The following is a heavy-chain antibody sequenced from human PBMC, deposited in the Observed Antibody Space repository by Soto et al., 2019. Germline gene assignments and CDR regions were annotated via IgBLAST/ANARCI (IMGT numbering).Heavy chain of an antibody. D-gene: IGHD6-19*01. V-gene: IGHV3-30*18. CDR3: AKEAPGGWQLFDT. Sequence: GGSLRLSCAASGFTFRTYGMHWVRQAPGEGLEWVADISSDATKKHYADSVKGRFTISRDNSKNTLYLQMISLRTEDTAVYYCAKEAPGGWQLFDTWGQGTLVTVSX. CDR2: ISSDATKK. J-gene: IGHJ5*02. CDR1: GFTFRTYG.